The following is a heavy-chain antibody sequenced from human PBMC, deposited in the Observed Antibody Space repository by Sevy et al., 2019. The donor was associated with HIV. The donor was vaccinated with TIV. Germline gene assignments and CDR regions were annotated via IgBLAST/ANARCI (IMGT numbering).Heavy chain of an antibody. CDR3: AKDLKLSYYDILTGSFWY. V-gene: IGHV3-23*01. CDR1: GFTFSSYA. CDR2: ISGSGGST. Sequence: GGSLRLSCAASGFTFSSYAMSWVRQAPGKGLEWVSAISGSGGSTYYADSVKGRFTISRDNSKNTLYLQMNSLRAEDTDVYYCAKDLKLSYYDILTGSFWYWGQGTLVTVSS. J-gene: IGHJ4*02. D-gene: IGHD3-9*01.